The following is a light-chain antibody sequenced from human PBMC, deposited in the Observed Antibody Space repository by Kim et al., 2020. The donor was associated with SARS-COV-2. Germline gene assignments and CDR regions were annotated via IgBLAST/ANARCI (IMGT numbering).Light chain of an antibody. CDR3: QAWDSSTAYG. CDR2: QDS. V-gene: IGLV3-1*01. CDR1: KLGEKY. Sequence: PGQTASITCYGDKLGEKYACWYQQKPGQSPVLVIYQDSKRPSGIPERFSGSNSGNTATLTISGTQAMDEADDYCQAWDSSTAYGFGTGTKVTVL. J-gene: IGLJ1*01.